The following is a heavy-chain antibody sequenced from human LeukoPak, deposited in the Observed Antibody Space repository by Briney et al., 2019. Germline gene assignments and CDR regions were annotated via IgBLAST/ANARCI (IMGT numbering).Heavy chain of an antibody. CDR1: GFTFSDYY. D-gene: IGHD3-3*01. Sequence: GGSLRLSCAASGFTFSDYYMSWIRQAPGKGLEWVSYISSSGSTIYYADSVKGRFTISRDNAKNSLYLQMNSLRAEDTAVYYCASTRGLWSGTKGHYYYMDVWGKGTTVTVSS. CDR3: ASTRGLWSGTKGHYYYMDV. J-gene: IGHJ6*03. CDR2: ISSSGSTI. V-gene: IGHV3-11*04.